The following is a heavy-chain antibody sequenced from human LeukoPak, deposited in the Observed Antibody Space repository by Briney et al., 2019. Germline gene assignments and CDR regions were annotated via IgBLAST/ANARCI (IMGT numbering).Heavy chain of an antibody. CDR3: ARADLTDGMDV. CDR2: IYSGGST. Sequence: GGSLRLSCAASGFTVSSNYMSWVRQAPGKGLEWVSVIYSGGSTYYADSVKGRFTISRHNSKNMLYLQMNSLRAEDTAVYYCARADLTDGMDVWGQGTTVTVSS. J-gene: IGHJ6*02. CDR1: GFTVSSNY. V-gene: IGHV3-53*04. D-gene: IGHD2-21*02.